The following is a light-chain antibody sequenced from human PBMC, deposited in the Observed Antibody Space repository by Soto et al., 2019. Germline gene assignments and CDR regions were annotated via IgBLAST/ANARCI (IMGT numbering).Light chain of an antibody. Sequence: QSVLTQPPSVSAAPGQKVTISCSGSSSNIGNGYVSWYQQFPGTAPKLLIYDSIKRPSGISDRFSGSKSGTSATLGITGLQTGDEATYYCATWDSSLGGGVFGGGTQLSVL. V-gene: IGLV1-51*01. CDR1: SSNIGNGY. CDR3: ATWDSSLGGGV. CDR2: DSI. J-gene: IGLJ7*01.